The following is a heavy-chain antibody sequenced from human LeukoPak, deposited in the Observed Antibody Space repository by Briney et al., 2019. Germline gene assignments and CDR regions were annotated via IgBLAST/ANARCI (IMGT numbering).Heavy chain of an antibody. CDR3: ASHGGYDFWSGYLNY. Sequence: SETLSLTCTVSGGSISSGSYYWSWIRQPAGKGLEWIGRIYTSGSTNYNPSLKSRVTISVDTSKNQFSLKLSSVTAADTAVYYCASHGGYDFWSGYLNYWGQGTLVTVSS. CDR1: GGSISSGSYY. CDR2: IYTSGST. D-gene: IGHD3-3*01. V-gene: IGHV4-61*02. J-gene: IGHJ4*02.